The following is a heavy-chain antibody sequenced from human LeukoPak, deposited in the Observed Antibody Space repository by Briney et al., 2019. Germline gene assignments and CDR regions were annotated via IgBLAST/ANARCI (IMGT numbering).Heavy chain of an antibody. V-gene: IGHV3-20*04. Sequence: PGGSLRLFCAASGFTFDNYGMSWVRLAPGKGLEWVSGINWNGGSIGYAHSVKGRFTISRDNAKNSLYLQMNSLRAEDTAVYYCAELGITMIGGVWGKGTTVTISS. CDR3: AELGITMIGGV. D-gene: IGHD3-10*02. CDR2: INWNGGSI. J-gene: IGHJ6*04. CDR1: GFTFDNYG.